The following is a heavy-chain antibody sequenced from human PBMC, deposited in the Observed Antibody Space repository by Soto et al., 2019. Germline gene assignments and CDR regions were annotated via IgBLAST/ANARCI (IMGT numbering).Heavy chain of an antibody. D-gene: IGHD5-12*01. CDR3: AREGVAPYYYYGMDV. CDR1: GYTFTRSG. CDR2: ISTYNGDT. Sequence: EASVKVSCKASGYTFTRSGISWVGQAPGQGLEWMGWISTYNGDTNYAQTFQGRVTMTTDTSTSTVHMEVRSLRSDDTSVYYCAREGVAPYYYYGMDVWGQATPVTVSS. J-gene: IGHJ6*02. V-gene: IGHV1-18*01.